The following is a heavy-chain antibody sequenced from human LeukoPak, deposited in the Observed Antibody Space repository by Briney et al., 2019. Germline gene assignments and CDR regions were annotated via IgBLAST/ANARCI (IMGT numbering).Heavy chain of an antibody. CDR1: GFTFNSYA. J-gene: IGHJ6*02. Sequence: PGGSLRLSCGASGFTFNSYAMGWVPQAPGKGLEWGSDLRGSGGRTYYADAVKGRFTISRDNSKNTLYLQMNSLRAEDTAVYYCAKSRGITMVRGVTSSYYYGMDVWGQGPTVTVSS. D-gene: IGHD3-10*01. V-gene: IGHV3-23*01. CDR2: LRGSGGRT. CDR3: AKSRGITMVRGVTSSYYYGMDV.